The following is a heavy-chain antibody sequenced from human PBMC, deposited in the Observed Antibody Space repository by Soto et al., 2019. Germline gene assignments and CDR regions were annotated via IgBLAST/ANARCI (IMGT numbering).Heavy chain of an antibody. Sequence: ASVQVSCKASGYTFTSYAISWVRQAPGQGLEWMGWIIAYNGNTHYAQKPQGRVTMTTDTSTSTAYMELRSLRSDDTAVYYCARDGPPMDYWGQGTLVTVSS. CDR2: IIAYNGNT. V-gene: IGHV1-18*01. CDR1: GYTFTSYA. J-gene: IGHJ4*02. CDR3: ARDGPPMDY. D-gene: IGHD2-2*01.